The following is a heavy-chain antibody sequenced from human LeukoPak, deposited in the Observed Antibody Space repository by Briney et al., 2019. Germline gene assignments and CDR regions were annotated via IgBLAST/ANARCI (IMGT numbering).Heavy chain of an antibody. CDR1: GFPFSSYW. V-gene: IGHV3-7*04. D-gene: IGHD5-24*01. CDR2: IKQDGSKK. J-gene: IGHJ4*02. Sequence: QTGGSLRLSCVASGFPFSSYWMTWVRQAPGEGREWVANIKQDGSKKSYVDSVKGRFTISRDNAKNSLYLQMNSLRAEDTAIYYCTRVGYIDEGIDYWGQGTLVTVSS. CDR3: TRVGYIDEGIDY.